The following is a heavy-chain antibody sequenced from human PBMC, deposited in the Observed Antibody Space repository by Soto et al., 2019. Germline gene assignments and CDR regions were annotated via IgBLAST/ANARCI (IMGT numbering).Heavy chain of an antibody. J-gene: IGHJ5*02. V-gene: IGHV3-11*01. CDR3: ARDPVPSPDFWPWFDP. Sequence: ESGGGLVKPGGSLRLSCAASGFTFSDYYMSWIRQAPGKGLEWVSYISSSGSTIYYADSVKGRFTISRDNAKNSLYLQMNSLRAEDTAVYYCARDPVPSPDFWPWFDPWGQGTLVTVSS. CDR1: GFTFSDYY. D-gene: IGHD3-3*01. CDR2: ISSSGSTI.